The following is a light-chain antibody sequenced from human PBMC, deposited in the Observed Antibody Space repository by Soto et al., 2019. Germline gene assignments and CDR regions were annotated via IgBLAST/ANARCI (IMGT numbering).Light chain of an antibody. Sequence: QSVLTQPASVSGSPGQSITISCTGTSSDVGSYNLVSWYQQHPGKAPKLMIYEVSKRPSGVSNRSSGPKSGNTASLTISGLQAEDEADYYCGSYEGSSYVFGTGTKVTVL. J-gene: IGLJ1*01. CDR3: GSYEGSSYV. CDR2: EVS. V-gene: IGLV2-23*02. CDR1: SSDVGSYNL.